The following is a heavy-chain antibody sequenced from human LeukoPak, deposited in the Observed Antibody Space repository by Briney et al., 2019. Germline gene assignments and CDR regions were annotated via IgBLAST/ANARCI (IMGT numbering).Heavy chain of an antibody. V-gene: IGHV3-7*01. J-gene: IGHJ4*02. Sequence: HPGGSLRLSCAASGFTFSSYWMSWVRQAPGKGLEWVANIKQDGSEKYYVDSVKGRFTISRDNAKNSLYLQMNSLRAEDTAVYYCARGRERGSSSSFTDYWGQGTLVIVSS. CDR1: GFTFSSYW. D-gene: IGHD6-6*01. CDR3: ARGRERGSSSSFTDY. CDR2: IKQDGSEK.